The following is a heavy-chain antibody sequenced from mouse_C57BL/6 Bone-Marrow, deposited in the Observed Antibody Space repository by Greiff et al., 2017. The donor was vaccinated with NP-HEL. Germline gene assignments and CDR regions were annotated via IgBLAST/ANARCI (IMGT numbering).Heavy chain of an antibody. CDR3: ARITVLERGFAY. J-gene: IGHJ2*01. CDR2: IDPADGEP. Sequence: EVQLQQSGAELVKPGASVKLSCTASGFNIKDYYMHWVKQRTEQGLEWIGRIDPADGEPKYAPKFTGKATITADTSSNTAYLQLSSLTSEDSAVYYCARITVLERGFAYWGQGTTLTVSS. V-gene: IGHV14-2*01. CDR1: GFNIKDYY. D-gene: IGHD1-1*01.